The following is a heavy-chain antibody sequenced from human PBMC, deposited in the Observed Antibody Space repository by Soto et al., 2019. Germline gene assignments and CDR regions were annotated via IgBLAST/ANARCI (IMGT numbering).Heavy chain of an antibody. CDR3: ARVGGNWNDDYFDY. V-gene: IGHV1-8*01. D-gene: IGHD1-1*01. CDR2: MNPNSGDT. Sequence: QVQLVQSGTEVKKPGASVKVSCKASGYTFTSHDINWVRQATAQGLEWMGWMNPNSGDTGYAQKFQGRVTMTRDTSIRTAYMELSSLRSEDTAVYYCARVGGNWNDDYFDYWGQGTLVTVSS. J-gene: IGHJ4*02. CDR1: GYTFTSHD.